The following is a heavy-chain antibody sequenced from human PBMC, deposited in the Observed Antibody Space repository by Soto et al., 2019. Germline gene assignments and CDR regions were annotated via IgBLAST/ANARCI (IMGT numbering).Heavy chain of an antibody. CDR3: VRRMASPDQ. V-gene: IGHV3-48*03. CDR1: GFTFSDYE. Sequence: LRLSCTASGFTFSDYEMNWVRQAPGKGLEWVSYITSGGRSIYYADSVKGRFIISRDNAENSLYLQMNSLRPEDTAVYYCVRRMASPDQWGQGTRGTFSP. CDR2: ITSGGRSI. J-gene: IGHJ4*02. D-gene: IGHD2-15*01.